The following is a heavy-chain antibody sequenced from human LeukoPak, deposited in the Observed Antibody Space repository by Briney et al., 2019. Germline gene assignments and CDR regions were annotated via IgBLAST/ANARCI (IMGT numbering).Heavy chain of an antibody. Sequence: GGSLRLSCAASGFTFSSYEMNWVRQAPGKGLEWVSYISSSGSTIYYADSVKGRFTISRDNAKNSVYLQMDSLRAEDTAVYYCATYTNWVAGDVWGQGTTVSVSS. CDR3: ATYTNWVAGDV. CDR2: ISSSGSTI. J-gene: IGHJ6*02. V-gene: IGHV3-48*03. D-gene: IGHD3-16*01. CDR1: GFTFSSYE.